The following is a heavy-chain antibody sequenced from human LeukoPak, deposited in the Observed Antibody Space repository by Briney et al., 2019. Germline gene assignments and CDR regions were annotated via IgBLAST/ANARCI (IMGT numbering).Heavy chain of an antibody. V-gene: IGHV4-59*08. CDR1: GGSISSYY. CDR2: IYYSGST. J-gene: IGHJ4*02. D-gene: IGHD3-22*01. Sequence: SETLSLTCTVSGGSISSYYWSWIRQPPGKGLEWIGYIYYSGSTNYSPSLKSRVTISVDTSKNQFSLRLSSVTAADTAVYYCARSDSSGMYYFDYWGQGTLVTVSS. CDR3: ARSDSSGMYYFDY.